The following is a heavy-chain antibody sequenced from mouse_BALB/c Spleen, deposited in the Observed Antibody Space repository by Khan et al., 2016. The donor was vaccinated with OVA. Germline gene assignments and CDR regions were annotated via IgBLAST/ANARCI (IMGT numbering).Heavy chain of an antibody. CDR1: GFSLTSYG. V-gene: IGHV2-3*01. CDR2: IWGDGST. Sequence: QVPLKQSGPGLVAPSHSLSITCTASGFSLTSYGVNWVRQPPGKGLEWLGVIWGDGSTNYHIAPISRLSISKDNSKSSVFLKLNSLQTDDTATYYCVRQNCVTHYAMDYWGQGTAVTVSS. CDR3: VRQNCVTHYAMDY. J-gene: IGHJ4*01. D-gene: IGHD2-13*01.